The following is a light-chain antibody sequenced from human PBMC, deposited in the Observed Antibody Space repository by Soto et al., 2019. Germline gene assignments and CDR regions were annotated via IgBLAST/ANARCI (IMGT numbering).Light chain of an antibody. CDR2: AAS. CDR3: QKYSSVPV. Sequence: DIQMTQSPTSLSASVGDRVTITCRASQDIRNFVAWYQQKRGKAPKLLIYAASTLQLGVPSRFSGNGSATDFTLTINTLQPEDVATYSCQKYSSVPVFGPGTKVEIK. CDR1: QDIRNF. V-gene: IGKV1-27*01. J-gene: IGKJ3*01.